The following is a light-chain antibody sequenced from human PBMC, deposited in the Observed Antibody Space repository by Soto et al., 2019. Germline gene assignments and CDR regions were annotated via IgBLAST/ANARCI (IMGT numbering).Light chain of an antibody. J-gene: IGKJ1*01. V-gene: IGKV1-39*01. CDR2: DIS. CDR1: QSFINY. Sequence: DIQMTQSPSSLSASLGDRVTITCRASQSFINYLHCYQQKPGKAPSLLIYDISSLRGGVPSMFSGSWSGTDFTLTISSLQHEDFATYYCQQSYYNPTFGQGTKVDI. CDR3: QQSYYNPT.